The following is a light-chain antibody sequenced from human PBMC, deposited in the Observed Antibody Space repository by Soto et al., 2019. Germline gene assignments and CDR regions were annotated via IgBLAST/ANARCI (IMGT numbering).Light chain of an antibody. J-gene: IGLJ3*02. V-gene: IGLV1-44*01. CDR3: ATWDDSLNGWV. CDR1: TSNIGTDT. Sequence: QSVLTQPPSASGAPGQRVTISCSGSTSNIGTDTVNCYQQLPGTAPKLLIYGNTQRPSGVPDRFSGSKSGTSASLAISGLQSEDEADYYCATWDDSLNGWVFGGGTQLTVL. CDR2: GNT.